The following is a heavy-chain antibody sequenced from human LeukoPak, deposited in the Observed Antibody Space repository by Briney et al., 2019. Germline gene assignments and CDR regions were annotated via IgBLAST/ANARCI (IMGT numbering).Heavy chain of an antibody. Sequence: GGSLRLSCTASGFPFSDYSMNWVRQAPGKGLEWISYIGISSGNTKYADSVKGRFTISADNAKNSLYLQMNSLRVEDTAVYNCARDHNYAFDNWGQGTLVSISS. CDR2: IGISSGNT. V-gene: IGHV3-48*04. CDR3: ARDHNYAFDN. D-gene: IGHD1-1*01. CDR1: GFPFSDYS. J-gene: IGHJ4*02.